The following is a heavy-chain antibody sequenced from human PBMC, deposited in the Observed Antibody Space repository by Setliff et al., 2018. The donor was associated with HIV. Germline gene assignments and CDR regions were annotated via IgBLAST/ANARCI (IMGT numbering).Heavy chain of an antibody. J-gene: IGHJ6*03. CDR3: ARDPPQSGYHMDV. CDR1: GFTFGDYA. V-gene: IGHV3-7*01. Sequence: GGSLRLSCTASGFTFGDYAMSWFRQAPGKGLEWVATIKQDESEMQYADSVKGRFVISRDNVEKSLHLQMNSLTTEDTAVYYCARDPPQSGYHMDVWGKGTTVTVSS. CDR2: IKQDESEM.